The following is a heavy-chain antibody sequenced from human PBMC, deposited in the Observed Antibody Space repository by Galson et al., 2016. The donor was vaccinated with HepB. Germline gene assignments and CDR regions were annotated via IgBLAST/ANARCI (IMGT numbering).Heavy chain of an antibody. Sequence: SLSLSCAASGFTFGAYTLNWVRHSPGTGLEWVSTVRSDSLSTYYDDPVGGRFTVSRDNTNKALSLQMNSLGADDTGAYYCARDRGYWGMDVWGQGTTVTIAS. CDR2: VRSDSLST. D-gene: IGHD6-25*01. V-gene: IGHV3-21*03. CDR3: ARDRGYWGMDV. CDR1: GFTFGAYT. J-gene: IGHJ6*02.